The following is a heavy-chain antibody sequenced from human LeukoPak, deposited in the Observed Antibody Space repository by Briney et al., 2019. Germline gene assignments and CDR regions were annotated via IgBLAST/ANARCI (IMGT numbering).Heavy chain of an antibody. D-gene: IGHD6-13*01. V-gene: IGHV3-64*01. Sequence: GGSLRLSCAASGFTFSSYAMHWVRQAPGKGLEYVSAISSNGGSTYYANSVKGRFTISRDNSKNTLYLQMGSLRAEDMAVYYCARDQDSSSKSYAFDIWGQGTMVTVSS. CDR3: ARDQDSSSKSYAFDI. J-gene: IGHJ3*02. CDR2: ISSNGGST. CDR1: GFTFSSYA.